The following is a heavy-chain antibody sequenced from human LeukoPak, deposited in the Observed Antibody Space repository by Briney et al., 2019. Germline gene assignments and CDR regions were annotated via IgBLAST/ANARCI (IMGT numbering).Heavy chain of an antibody. J-gene: IGHJ4*01. CDR2: INPSGGST. CDR3: ARAVDYPTYSFDF. Sequence: GASVKVSCKASGYRFTSYQIHWVRQAPGQGLEWMGIINPSGGSTRCAQKFQGRLTLTSDTSTRTVYMELSNVRSEDTAVYYCARAVDYPTYSFDFWGHGSLVTVST. D-gene: IGHD4/OR15-4a*01. V-gene: IGHV1-46*01. CDR1: GYRFTSYQ.